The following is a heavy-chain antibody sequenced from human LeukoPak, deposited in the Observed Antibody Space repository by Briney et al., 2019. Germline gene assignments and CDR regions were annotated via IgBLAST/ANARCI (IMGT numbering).Heavy chain of an antibody. CDR2: IYSGGST. CDR3: ARDRMVRGDIPEWFYYYYGMDV. J-gene: IGHJ6*02. V-gene: IGHV3-66*01. D-gene: IGHD3-10*01. CDR1: GFTVSSNY. Sequence: PGGSLRLSCAASGFTVSSNYMSWVRQAPGKGLEWVSVIYSGGSTYYADSVKGRFTISRDNSKNTLYLQMNSLRAEDTAVYYCARDRMVRGDIPEWFYYYYGMDVWGQGTTVTVSS.